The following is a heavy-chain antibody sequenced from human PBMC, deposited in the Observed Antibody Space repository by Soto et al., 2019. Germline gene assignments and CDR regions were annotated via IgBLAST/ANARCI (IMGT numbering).Heavy chain of an antibody. D-gene: IGHD1-20*01. J-gene: IGHJ4*02. Sequence: EVQLVESGGGLVQPGESLRLSCSASGFTFTNHWMSWVRQAPGKGLEWVANIKPDGSEKYYVDSVNGRFTISRDNAKNSLFLQMNILRAEDTAVYYYAGDYNWAYDYWGQGTLVTVSS. CDR2: IKPDGSEK. CDR3: AGDYNWAYDY. CDR1: GFTFTNHW. V-gene: IGHV3-7*01.